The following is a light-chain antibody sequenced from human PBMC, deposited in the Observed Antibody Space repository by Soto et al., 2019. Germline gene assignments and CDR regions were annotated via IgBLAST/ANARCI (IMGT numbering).Light chain of an antibody. CDR3: QQRSNWPGP. CDR1: QSLLHSNVYNY. CDR2: DAY. V-gene: IGKV2-28*01. Sequence: DIAITQTKKSLPVTPGEPASISCRSSQSLLHSNVYNYLESHLQTPGQSPRPLIYDAYNKATGIPARFSGSASGTDSTLPISSLQPEDGAVYCCQQRSNWPGPFGHGTKVDI. J-gene: IGKJ1*01.